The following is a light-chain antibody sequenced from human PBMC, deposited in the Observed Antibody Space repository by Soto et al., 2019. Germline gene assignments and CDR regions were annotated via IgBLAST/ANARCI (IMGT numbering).Light chain of an antibody. V-gene: IGKV1-9*01. CDR3: QKLSRYPLT. CDR2: SAS. CDR1: QALSNY. Sequence: DIQITQSPSSLSASVGYRFSITFRAGQALSNYLAWYQQKPGKAPDLLIYSASTLQSGVPSRFSGSGSETEFSLTIRALQPEDFATYYCQKLSRYPLTCGGG. J-gene: IGKJ4*01.